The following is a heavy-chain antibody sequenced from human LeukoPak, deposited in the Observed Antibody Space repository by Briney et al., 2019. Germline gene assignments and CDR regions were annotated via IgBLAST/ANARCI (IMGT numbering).Heavy chain of an antibody. D-gene: IGHD3-3*01. J-gene: IGHJ4*02. Sequence: SETLSLTCTVSGGSISSTTDYWSWIRQPPGKGLEWIGYIYYSGISNYNPSLKSRVTISVDTSKNQFSLRLSSVTAADTAVYYCARVNSGSYDFWSGYYSYYFDYWGQGTLVTVSS. V-gene: IGHV4-61*01. CDR1: GGSISSTTDY. CDR3: ARVNSGSYDFWSGYYSYYFDY. CDR2: IYYSGIS.